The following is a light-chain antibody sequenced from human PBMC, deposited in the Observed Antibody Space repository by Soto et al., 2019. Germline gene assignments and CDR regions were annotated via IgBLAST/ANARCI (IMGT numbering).Light chain of an antibody. CDR3: QQYGSSPPFT. V-gene: IGKV3-20*01. CDR2: GAS. CDR1: QSISSSY. J-gene: IGKJ3*01. Sequence: EIVLTQSPGTLSLSPGERATLSCGASQSISSSYLAWYQQKPGQAPRLVMYGASSRATGIPDRFSGFGSGTDFTLTISRLEPEDSAVYYCQQYGSSPPFTFGPGTKVDIK.